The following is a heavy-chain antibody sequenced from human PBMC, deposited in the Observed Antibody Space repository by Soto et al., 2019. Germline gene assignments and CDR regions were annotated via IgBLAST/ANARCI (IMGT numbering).Heavy chain of an antibody. CDR3: ARGLAAPGLAG. D-gene: IGHD6-13*01. CDR2: TYYRSSWNY. J-gene: IGHJ6*04. V-gene: IGHV6-1*01. Sequence: SQTLSLTCAISGDSVSSIITAWNWIRQSPSRGLEWLGRTYYRSSWNYEFALSVKSRITINPDTSKNQFSLQLNSVTPEATAVYNCARGLAAPGLAGWRNGTRVTV. CDR1: GDSVSSIITA.